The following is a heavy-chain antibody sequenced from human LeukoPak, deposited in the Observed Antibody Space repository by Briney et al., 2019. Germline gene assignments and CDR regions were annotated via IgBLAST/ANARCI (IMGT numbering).Heavy chain of an antibody. CDR2: ISSSSSYI. V-gene: IGHV3-21*01. CDR3: ARVLHKRNYDSSVYYGY. J-gene: IGHJ4*02. D-gene: IGHD3-22*01. Sequence: GGSLRLSCAASGFTFSSYSMNWVRQAPGKGLEWVSCISSSSSYIYYADSVKGRFTISRDNAKNSLYLQMNSLRAEDTAVYYCARVLHKRNYDSSVYYGYWGQGTLVTVSS. CDR1: GFTFSSYS.